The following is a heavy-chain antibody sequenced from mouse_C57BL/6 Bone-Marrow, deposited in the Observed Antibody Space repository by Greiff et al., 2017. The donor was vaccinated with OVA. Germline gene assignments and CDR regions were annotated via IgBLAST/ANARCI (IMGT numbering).Heavy chain of an antibody. CDR1: GFTFSDYG. CDR2: ISSGSSTI. J-gene: IGHJ1*03. Sequence: EVKLMESGGGLVKPGGSLKLSCAASGFTFSDYGMHWVRQAPEKGLEWVAYISSGSSTIYYADTVKGRFTISRDNAKNTLFLQMTSLRSEDTAMYYCALLLGYFDVWGRGTTVTVSS. CDR3: ALLLGYFDV. V-gene: IGHV5-17*01. D-gene: IGHD1-1*01.